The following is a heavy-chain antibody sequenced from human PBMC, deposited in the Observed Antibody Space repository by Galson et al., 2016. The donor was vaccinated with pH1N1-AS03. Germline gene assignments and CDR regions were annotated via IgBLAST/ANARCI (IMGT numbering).Heavy chain of an antibody. CDR2: ISPFNGYT. D-gene: IGHD6-25*01. J-gene: IGHJ6*02. CDR3: ARDAAYYYGMDV. V-gene: IGHV1-18*01. Sequence: SVKVSCKASGYTFTNYGVSWVRQAPGQGLEWMGGISPFNGYTTYAQKLQDRVTMTRDTSTSTAYMELRSLRSDDTAVYFCARDAAYYYGMDVWGQGTTVIVS. CDR1: GYTFTNYG.